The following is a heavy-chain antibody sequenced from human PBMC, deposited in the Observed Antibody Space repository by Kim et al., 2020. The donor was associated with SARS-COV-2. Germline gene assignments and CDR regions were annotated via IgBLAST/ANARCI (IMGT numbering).Heavy chain of an antibody. CDR1: GFTFSNAW. D-gene: IGHD2-15*01. CDR3: TTDLAAWGYFDL. J-gene: IGHJ2*01. CDR2: IKSKTDGGTT. Sequence: GGSLRLSCAASGFTFSNAWMSWVRQTPGKGLEWVGRIKSKTDGGTTDYAAPVKGRFTIARDDSKNTVYLQMNSLKTEDTAVYYCTTDLAAWGYFDLWGRGTLVTVSS. V-gene: IGHV3-15*01.